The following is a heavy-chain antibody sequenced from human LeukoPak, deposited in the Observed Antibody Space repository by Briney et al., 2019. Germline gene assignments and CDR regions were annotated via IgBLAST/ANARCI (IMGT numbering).Heavy chain of an antibody. CDR2: ISWNSGSI. CDR1: GFTFDDYA. CDR3: AKDKNDGYFDY. V-gene: IGHV3-9*01. D-gene: IGHD1-1*01. Sequence: GGSLRLSCAASGFTFDDYAMHWVRQAPGKGLEWVSGISWNSGSIGYADSVKGRFTISRDNAKNSLYLQMNSLRAEDTALYYCAKDKNDGYFDYWGQGTLVTVSS. J-gene: IGHJ4*02.